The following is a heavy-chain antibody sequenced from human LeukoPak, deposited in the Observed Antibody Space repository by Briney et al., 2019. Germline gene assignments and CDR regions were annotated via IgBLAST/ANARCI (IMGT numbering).Heavy chain of an antibody. CDR1: SDSISGYY. CDR3: ASQRGGYSSAFDS. J-gene: IGHJ4*02. Sequence: SETLSLTCTVSSDSISGYYWNWVRQPAGKGLEWIGRTYTSGSSDSNPSLKSRVTMSIATPKKQLSLKLSSVTAADTAVYYCASQRGGYSSAFDSWGQGTLVTVSS. V-gene: IGHV4-4*07. CDR2: TYTSGSS. D-gene: IGHD2-15*01.